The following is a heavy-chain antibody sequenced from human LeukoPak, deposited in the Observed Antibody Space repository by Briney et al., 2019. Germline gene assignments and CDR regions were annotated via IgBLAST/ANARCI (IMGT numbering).Heavy chain of an antibody. J-gene: IGHJ3*02. D-gene: IGHD3-3*01. V-gene: IGHV3-30*18. CDR1: GFTFSSYG. CDR3: ANPYYDFWSGSPGDAFDI. CDR2: ISYDGSNK. Sequence: GGSLRLSCAASGFTFSSYGMHWVRQAPGKGLEWVAVISYDGSNKYYADSVKGRFTISRDNSKNTLYLQMNSLRAEDTAVYHCANPYYDFWSGSPGDAFDIWGQGTMVTVSS.